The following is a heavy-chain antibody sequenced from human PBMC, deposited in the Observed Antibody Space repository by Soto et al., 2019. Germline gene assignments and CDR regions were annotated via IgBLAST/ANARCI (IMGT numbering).Heavy chain of an antibody. CDR2: ISGSGGST. Sequence: GGSLRLSCASSGFPFSSYAMIWVRQAPGKGLEWVSAISGSGGSTYYADSVKGRFTISRDNSKNTLYLQMNSLRAEDTAVYYCARRGGHITMVRGVIKNYYYGMDVWGQGTTVTVSS. V-gene: IGHV3-23*01. CDR3: ARRGGHITMVRGVIKNYYYGMDV. CDR1: GFPFSSYA. J-gene: IGHJ6*02. D-gene: IGHD3-10*01.